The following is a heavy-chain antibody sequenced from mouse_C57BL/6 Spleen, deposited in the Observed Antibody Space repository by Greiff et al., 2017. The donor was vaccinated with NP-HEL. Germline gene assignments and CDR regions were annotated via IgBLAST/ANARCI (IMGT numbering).Heavy chain of an antibody. J-gene: IGHJ4*01. CDR3: ARSPLYDGYYEGYAMDY. V-gene: IGHV1-18*01. D-gene: IGHD2-3*01. CDR2: INPNNGGT. CDR1: GYTFTDYN. Sequence: EVQLQQSGPELVKPGASVKIPCKASGYTFTDYNMDWVKQSHGKSLEWIGDINPNNGGTIYNQKFKGKATLTVDKSSSTAYMELRSLTSEDTAVYYCARSPLYDGYYEGYAMDYGGQGTSVTVSS.